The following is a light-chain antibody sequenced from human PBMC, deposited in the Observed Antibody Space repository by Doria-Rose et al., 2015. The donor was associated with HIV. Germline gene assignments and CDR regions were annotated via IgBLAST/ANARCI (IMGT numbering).Light chain of an antibody. CDR2: WAS. V-gene: IGKV4-1*01. CDR1: QSLLYTSKNY. J-gene: IGKJ3*01. CDR3: QQYYGNPS. Sequence: DIRVTQSPESLGMSLGERATLNCKSNQSLLYTSKNYLAWYQQKPGQPPKLLIYWASTRQSGVPARFSGSGSGTDFTLTISSLEAEDVAVYYCQQYYGNPSFGPGTTVDIK.